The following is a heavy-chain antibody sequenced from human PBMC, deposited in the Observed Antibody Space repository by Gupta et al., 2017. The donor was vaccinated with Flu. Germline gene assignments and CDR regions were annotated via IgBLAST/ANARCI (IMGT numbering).Heavy chain of an antibody. CDR2: IYSSGST. D-gene: IGHD6-13*01. CDR3: VRSAGY. J-gene: IGHJ4*02. V-gene: IGHV4-61*08. Sequence: QVQLQDSGLGLAKPSETLSLTCTVSGVSISGGYYWNWIRQPPGKGLEWIGSIYSSGSTVYNPSLNSRVTISLDTSKNQVSLKMNSVTAADTAVYYCVRSAGYWGQGTLVIVSS. CDR1: GVSISGGYY.